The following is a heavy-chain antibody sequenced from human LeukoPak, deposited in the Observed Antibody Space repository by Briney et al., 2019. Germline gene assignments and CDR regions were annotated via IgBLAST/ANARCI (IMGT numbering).Heavy chain of an antibody. J-gene: IGHJ5*02. CDR2: FDPEDGET. CDR3: ARGLGSGSYYGS. CDR1: GYTLTELS. D-gene: IGHD3-10*01. Sequence: ASVKVSCKVSGYTLTELSMHWVRQAPGKGLEWMGGFDPEDGETIYAQKFQGRVTMTEDTSTDTAYMELSSLRSEDTAVYYCARGLGSGSYYGSWGQGTLVTVPS. V-gene: IGHV1-24*01.